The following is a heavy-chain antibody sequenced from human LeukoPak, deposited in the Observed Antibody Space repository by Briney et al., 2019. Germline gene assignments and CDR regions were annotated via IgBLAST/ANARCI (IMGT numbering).Heavy chain of an antibody. V-gene: IGHV3-74*01. D-gene: IGHD6-13*01. CDR3: AKQQLVRSSVLD. J-gene: IGHJ4*02. Sequence: GGSLRLSCAASGFTFSSYWMHWVRQAPGKGLVWVSRINSDGSSTSYADSVKGRFTISRDNAKNTLYLQMNSLRAEDTAVYYCAKQQLVRSSVLDWGQGTLVTVSS. CDR2: INSDGSST. CDR1: GFTFSSYW.